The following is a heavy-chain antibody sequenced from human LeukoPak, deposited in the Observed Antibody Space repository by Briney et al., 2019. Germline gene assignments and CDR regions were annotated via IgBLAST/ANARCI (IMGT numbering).Heavy chain of an antibody. CDR1: GFTFSSYE. CDR2: ISSSGSTI. J-gene: IGHJ4*02. V-gene: IGHV3-48*03. CDR3: ARENDYGDC. Sequence: AGGSLRLSCAASGFTFSSYEMNWVRQAPGKGLEWVSYISSSGSTIYYADSVKGRFTISRDNAKNSLYLQMNSLRAEDTAVYYCARENDYGDCWGQGTLVTVSS.